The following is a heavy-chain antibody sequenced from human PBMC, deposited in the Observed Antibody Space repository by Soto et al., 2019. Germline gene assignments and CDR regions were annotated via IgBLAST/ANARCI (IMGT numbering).Heavy chain of an antibody. J-gene: IGHJ4*02. D-gene: IGHD2-21*01. CDR1: GFTFSSYA. CDR2: ISGSGGST. Sequence: EVQLLESGGGWVQPGGSLRLSCAASGFTFSSYAMNWVRQAPGKGLELVSAISGSGGSTYYADSVKGRFTISRDNSKNTLSLQMNSLRAEDTAVYYCAKAGDYSYFHYWCQGPLVTVSS. V-gene: IGHV3-23*01. CDR3: AKAGDYSYFHY.